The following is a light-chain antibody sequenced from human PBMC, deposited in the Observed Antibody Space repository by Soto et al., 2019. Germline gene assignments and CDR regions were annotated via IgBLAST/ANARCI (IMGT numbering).Light chain of an antibody. CDR1: QSISSY. CDR3: QQSYSTPRT. J-gene: IGKJ2*01. CDR2: AAS. Sequence: IQMTQAPSSLSASVGDRVTITYRASQSISSYLNWYQQKPGTAPKLLIYAASSLQSGVPSRFSGSGSGTDFTLTISSLQPEDFATYYCQQSYSTPRTFGQGTKLEIK. V-gene: IGKV1-39*01.